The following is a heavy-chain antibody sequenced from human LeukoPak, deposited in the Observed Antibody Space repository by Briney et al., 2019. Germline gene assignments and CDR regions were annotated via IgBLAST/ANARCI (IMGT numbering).Heavy chain of an antibody. J-gene: IGHJ3*02. V-gene: IGHV3-73*01. CDR3: TGMWIQLWLSSEAFDI. D-gene: IGHD5-18*01. CDR1: GFTFSGSA. Sequence: GGSLRLSCAASGFTFSGSAMHWVRQASGKGLEWVGRIRSKANSYATAYAASAKGRFTISRDDSKNTAYLQMNSLKTEDTAVYYCTGMWIQLWLSSEAFDIWGQGTMVTVSS. CDR2: IRSKANSYAT.